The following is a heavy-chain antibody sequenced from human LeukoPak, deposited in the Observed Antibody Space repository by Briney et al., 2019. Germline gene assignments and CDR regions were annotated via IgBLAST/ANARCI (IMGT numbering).Heavy chain of an antibody. CDR1: GGSISSYY. D-gene: IGHD5-12*01. V-gene: IGHV4-59*12. Sequence: SETLSLTCTVSGGSISSYYWSWIRQPPGKGLEWIGYIYHSGSTYYNPSLKSRVTISVDRSKNQFSLKLSSVTAADTAVYYCARCYDSSFDYWGQGTLVTVSS. CDR2: IYHSGST. J-gene: IGHJ4*02. CDR3: ARCYDSSFDY.